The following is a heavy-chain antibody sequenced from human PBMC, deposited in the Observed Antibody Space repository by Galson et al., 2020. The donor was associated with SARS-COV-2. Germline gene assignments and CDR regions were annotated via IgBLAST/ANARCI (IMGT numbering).Heavy chain of an antibody. Sequence: SETLSLTYAVYGGSFSGYYWSWIRQPPGKGLEWIGEINHSGSTNYNPSLTSRVTISVDTSKNQFSLKLSSVTAADTAVYYCARGLDKYSSGWYYYYYYMDVWGKGTTVTISS. CDR2: INHSGST. V-gene: IGHV4-34*01. CDR1: GGSFSGYY. J-gene: IGHJ6*03. D-gene: IGHD6-19*01. CDR3: ARGLDKYSSGWYYYYYYMDV.